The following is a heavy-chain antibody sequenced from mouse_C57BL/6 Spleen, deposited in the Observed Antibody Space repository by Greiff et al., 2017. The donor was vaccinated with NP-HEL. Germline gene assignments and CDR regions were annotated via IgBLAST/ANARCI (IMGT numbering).Heavy chain of an antibody. V-gene: IGHV7-3*01. Sequence: DVQLVESGGGLVQPGGSLSLSCAASGFTFTDYYMSWVRQPPGKALEWLGFIRNKANGYTTEYSASVKGRFTISRDNSQSILYLQMNALRAEDSATYYCARCPYGSSYVDFDYWGQGTTLTVSS. CDR3: ARCPYGSSYVDFDY. J-gene: IGHJ2*01. CDR1: GFTFTDYY. CDR2: IRNKANGYTT. D-gene: IGHD1-1*01.